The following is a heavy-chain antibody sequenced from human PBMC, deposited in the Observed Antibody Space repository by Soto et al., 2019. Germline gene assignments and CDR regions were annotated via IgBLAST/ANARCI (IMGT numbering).Heavy chain of an antibody. CDR1: GFTFSSYW. D-gene: IGHD2-2*01. V-gene: IGHV3-74*01. CDR2: INSDGSST. CDR3: ARHKVECSSTSCYDLYGMDV. Sequence: PGGSLRLSCAASGFTFSSYWMHWVRQAPGKGLVWVSRINSDGSSTSYADSVKGRFTISRDNAKNTLYLQMNSLRAEDTAVYYCARHKVECSSTSCYDLYGMDVWGQGTTVTVS. J-gene: IGHJ6*02.